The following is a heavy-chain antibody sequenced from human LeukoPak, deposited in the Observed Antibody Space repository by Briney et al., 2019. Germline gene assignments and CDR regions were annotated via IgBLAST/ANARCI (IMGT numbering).Heavy chain of an antibody. V-gene: IGHV4-34*01. Sequence: PSETLSLTCAVYGGSFSGYYWSWIRQPPGKGLEWIGEINHSGSTNYNPSLKSRVTISVDTSKNQFSLKLSSVTAADTAIYYCARSGYYGSGGYHDYWGQGTLVTVSS. CDR3: ARSGYYGSGGYHDY. J-gene: IGHJ4*02. CDR2: INHSGST. D-gene: IGHD3-10*01. CDR1: GGSFSGYY.